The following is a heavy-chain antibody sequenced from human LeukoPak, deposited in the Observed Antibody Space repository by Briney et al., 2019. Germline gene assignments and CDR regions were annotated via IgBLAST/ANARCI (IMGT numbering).Heavy chain of an antibody. CDR3: TSRGEVDY. V-gene: IGHV3-21*01. CDR1: GFTFSNYA. J-gene: IGHJ4*02. D-gene: IGHD2-21*01. CDR2: ISSSSSYI. Sequence: PGGSLRLSCAASGFTFSNYAKNWVRQAPGKGLEWVSSISSSSSYIYYADSVKGRFTISRDNAKNSLYLQMNSLRAEDTAVYYCTSRGEVDYWGQGTLVTVSS.